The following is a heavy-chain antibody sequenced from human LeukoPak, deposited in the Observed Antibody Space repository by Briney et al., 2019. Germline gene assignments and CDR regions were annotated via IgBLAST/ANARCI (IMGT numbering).Heavy chain of an antibody. CDR3: ARHGAVDYYGSGSPDY. D-gene: IGHD3-10*01. Sequence: SETLSLTCTVSGGSINSYYWSWVRQPAGKGLEWIGRIYTSGSNNYNPSLKSRVTMSVDTSKNQFSLKLSSVTAADTAVYYCARHGAVDYYGSGSPDYWGQGTLVTVSS. V-gene: IGHV4-4*07. CDR2: IYTSGSN. CDR1: GGSINSYY. J-gene: IGHJ4*02.